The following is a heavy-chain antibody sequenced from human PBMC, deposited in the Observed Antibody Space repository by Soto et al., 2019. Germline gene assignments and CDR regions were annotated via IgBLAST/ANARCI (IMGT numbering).Heavy chain of an antibody. CDR3: AREGSGYNL. D-gene: IGHD5-12*01. V-gene: IGHV1-69*01. J-gene: IGHJ1*01. CDR2: IIPVFGRP. CDR1: GGSFSSFG. Sequence: VKVSCKASGGSFSSFGISWVRQAPGQGLEWMGGIIPVFGRPNYAQRFRGRLTITADESTNTDYLELIDLRSEDTAVYYCAREGSGYNLWGQGTQVTVSS.